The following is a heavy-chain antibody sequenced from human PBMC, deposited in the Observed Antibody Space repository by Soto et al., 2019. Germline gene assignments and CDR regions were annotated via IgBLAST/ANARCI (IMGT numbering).Heavy chain of an antibody. Sequence: EVQLVESGGGLVHPGRSLRLSCAASGFTFDDYAMHWVRQAPGKGLEWVSGISWNSGSIGYADSVKGRFTISRDNAKNSLYLQMNSLRAEDTALYYCAKDAITMVRGVISYYGMDVCGQGTTVTVSS. J-gene: IGHJ6*02. CDR2: ISWNSGSI. CDR3: AKDAITMVRGVISYYGMDV. D-gene: IGHD3-10*01. CDR1: GFTFDDYA. V-gene: IGHV3-9*01.